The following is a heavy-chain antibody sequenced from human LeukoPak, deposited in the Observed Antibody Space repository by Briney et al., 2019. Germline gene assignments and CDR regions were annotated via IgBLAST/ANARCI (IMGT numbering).Heavy chain of an antibody. Sequence: ASGKVSCKASGYTFTGYYMHWVRQAPGQGLEWMGWINPNSGDTNYAQTFQGRVTMTGDTSISTAYMELSRLRSDDTAVYYCARESVGYSRRLNYWGQGTLVTVSS. V-gene: IGHV1-2*02. D-gene: IGHD6-13*01. CDR3: ARESVGYSRRLNY. J-gene: IGHJ4*02. CDR2: INPNSGDT. CDR1: GYTFTGYY.